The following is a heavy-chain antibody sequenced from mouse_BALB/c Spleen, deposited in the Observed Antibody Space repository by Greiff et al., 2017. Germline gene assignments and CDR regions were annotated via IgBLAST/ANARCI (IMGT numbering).Heavy chain of an antibody. V-gene: IGHV1-66*01. Sequence: QVQLKESGPELVKPGASVKISCKASGYSFTSYYIHWVKQRPGQGLEWIGWIFPGSGNTKYNEKFKGKATLTADTSSSTAYMQLSSLTSEDSAVYFCARREYGNLYAMDYWGQGTSVTVSS. CDR3: ARREYGNLYAMDY. CDR2: IFPGSGNT. J-gene: IGHJ4*01. D-gene: IGHD2-10*02. CDR1: GYSFTSYY.